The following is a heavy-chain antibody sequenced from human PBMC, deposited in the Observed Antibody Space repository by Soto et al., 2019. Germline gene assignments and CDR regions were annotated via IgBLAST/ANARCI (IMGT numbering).Heavy chain of an antibody. D-gene: IGHD6-19*01. CDR2: ISAYNGNT. CDR1: GYTFTSYG. CDR3: ARDLAVGLVDY. V-gene: IGHV1-18*01. J-gene: IGHJ4*02. Sequence: QVQLVQSGAEVKKPGASVKVSCKASGYTFTSYGISWVRQAPGQGLEWMGWISAYNGNTKYAQKLQGRVTMTTDTSTRTAQKEVRSLRSDDTAVYYCARDLAVGLVDYWGQGTLVTVSS.